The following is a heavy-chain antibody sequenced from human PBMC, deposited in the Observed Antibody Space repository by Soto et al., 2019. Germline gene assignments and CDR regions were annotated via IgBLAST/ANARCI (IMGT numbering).Heavy chain of an antibody. CDR2: ISSSSSYI. J-gene: IGHJ4*02. CDR3: VRSGTYGDYLGF. Sequence: EVQLVESGGGLVKPGGSLRLSCAASGFTFSTYTMNWVRQAPGKGLEWVSSISSSSSYIYYADSVTGRFTISRDNAKNSLYLQMNSLRAEDTAVYYCVRSGTYGDYLGFRGQGTLVTVSS. D-gene: IGHD1-26*01. V-gene: IGHV3-21*01. CDR1: GFTFSTYT.